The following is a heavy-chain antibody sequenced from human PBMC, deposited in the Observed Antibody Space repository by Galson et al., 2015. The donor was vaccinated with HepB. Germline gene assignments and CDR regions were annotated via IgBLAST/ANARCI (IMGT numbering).Heavy chain of an antibody. CDR1: GFTVSSNY. V-gene: IGHV3-66*01. CDR2: IYSGGST. Sequence: LRLSCAASGFTVSSNYMSWVRQAPGKGLEWVSVIYSGGSTYYADSVKGRFTISRDNSKNTLYLQMNSLRAEDTAVYYCSREGGRGYSSGWELDYWGQGTLVTVSS. D-gene: IGHD6-19*01. J-gene: IGHJ4*02. CDR3: SREGGRGYSSGWELDY.